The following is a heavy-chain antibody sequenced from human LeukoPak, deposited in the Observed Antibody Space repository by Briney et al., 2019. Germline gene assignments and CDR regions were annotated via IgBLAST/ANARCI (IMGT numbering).Heavy chain of an antibody. CDR3: AKDHLTPRGEDIVAGYFDY. CDR1: GFTFSSYG. J-gene: IGHJ4*02. CDR2: ISYDGSNK. V-gene: IGHV3-30*18. D-gene: IGHD5-12*01. Sequence: GRSLRLSCAASGFTFSSYGMHWVRQAPGKGLEWVAVISYDGSNKYYADSVKGRFTISRDNSKNTLYLQMNSLRAGDTAVYYCAKDHLTPRGEDIVAGYFDYWGQGTLVTVSS.